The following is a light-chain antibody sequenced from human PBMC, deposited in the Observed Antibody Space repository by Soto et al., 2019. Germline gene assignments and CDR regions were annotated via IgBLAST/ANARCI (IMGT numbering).Light chain of an antibody. CDR1: SSDIGGYNY. CDR2: EVS. Sequence: QSALTQPASVSGSPGQSITISCTGTSSDIGGYNYVSWYQQHPGKAPKLMIYEVSNRPSGVSNRFSGSKSGNTASLTISGLQAEDAADYYCSSYTSSSPVVFGGGTKVTVL. CDR3: SSYTSSSPVV. J-gene: IGLJ2*01. V-gene: IGLV2-14*01.